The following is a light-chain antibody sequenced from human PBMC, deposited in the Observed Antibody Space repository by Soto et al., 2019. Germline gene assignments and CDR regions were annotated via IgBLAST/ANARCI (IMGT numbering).Light chain of an antibody. CDR1: SSDIGGYNS. Sequence: HSVLTRPASVSGSPGQWITISCTRTSSDIGGYNSVSWYQQHPGRAPRLIIYEVTNRPSGVSNRFSASKSGNTASLTISGLQAEDEADYYCTSYTPIVTLGSVFGTGTKVTVL. CDR3: TSYTPIVTLGSV. J-gene: IGLJ1*01. CDR2: EVT. V-gene: IGLV2-14*01.